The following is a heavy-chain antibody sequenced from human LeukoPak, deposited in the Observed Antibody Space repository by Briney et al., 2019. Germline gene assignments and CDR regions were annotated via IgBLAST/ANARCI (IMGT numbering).Heavy chain of an antibody. CDR1: GGSFSGYY. V-gene: IGHV4-34*01. J-gene: IGHJ5*02. CDR3: ARQEQQLIYNWFDP. D-gene: IGHD6-13*01. Sequence: SETLSLTCAVYGGSFSGYYWSWIRQPPGKGLEWIGEINHSGSTNYNPSLKSRVTISVDTSKNQFSLKLSSVTAADTAVYYCARQEQQLIYNWFDPWGQGTLVTVSS. CDR2: INHSGST.